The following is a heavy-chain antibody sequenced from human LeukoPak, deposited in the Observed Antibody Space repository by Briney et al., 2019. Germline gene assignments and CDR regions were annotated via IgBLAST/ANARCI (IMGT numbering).Heavy chain of an antibody. CDR1: EDTFTYYH. CDR2: VYATGGTT. CDR3: ATEAPRSYYFDY. J-gene: IGHJ4*02. V-gene: IGHV1-46*01. Sequence: ASVKVSCKASEDTFTYYHIHWVRQAPGQGVEWMGAVYATGGTTINTQDFQGRVTMTRDTSTGTVYMELSSLRFEDTAMYYCATEAPRSYYFDYWGQGILVTVSS.